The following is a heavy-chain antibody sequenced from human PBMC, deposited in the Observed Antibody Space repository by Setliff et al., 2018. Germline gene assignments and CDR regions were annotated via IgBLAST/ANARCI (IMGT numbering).Heavy chain of an antibody. CDR3: ARLHYDYVWGSYRTSDYYYYYYMDV. CDR2: IHHDGSNT. J-gene: IGHJ6*03. Sequence: GGSLRLSCVASGFSFSTYGMHWIRQAPGKGLEWVAFIHHDGSNTYYVDSLKGRFTVSRDNSENTLYLQMDSLRAEDTAVYYCARLHYDYVWGSYRTSDYYYYYYMDVWAKGTTVTVSS. CDR1: GFSFSTYG. D-gene: IGHD3-16*02. V-gene: IGHV3-30*02.